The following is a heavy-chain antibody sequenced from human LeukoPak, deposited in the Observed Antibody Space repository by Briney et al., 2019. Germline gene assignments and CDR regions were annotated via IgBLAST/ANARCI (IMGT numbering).Heavy chain of an antibody. CDR1: GGSISSRSYY. V-gene: IGHV4-39*07. J-gene: IGHJ3*02. CDR3: ARGVYYDVWSGYYSRAFDI. D-gene: IGHD3-3*01. CDR2: LFDSGNT. Sequence: SETLSLTCIVSGGSISSRSYYWDWIRQPPGKGLEWIGNLFDSGNTHYNPSLRSRLTMSVDTSKNQFSLKLSSVTAADTAVYYCARGVYYDVWSGYYSRAFDIWGQGTMVTVSS.